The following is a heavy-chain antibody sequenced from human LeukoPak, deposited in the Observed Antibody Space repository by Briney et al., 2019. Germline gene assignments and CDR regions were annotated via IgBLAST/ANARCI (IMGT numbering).Heavy chain of an antibody. CDR2: IYPRDGST. CDR3: ARDRAATFDY. V-gene: IGHV1-46*01. J-gene: IGHJ4*02. CDR1: GYTFTSNY. Sequence: ASVKVSCKASGYTFTSNYIHWVRQAPGQGLEWMGMIYPRDGSTSYAQKFQGRVTMTRDTSTSTVYMELRSLRSEDTAVYYCARDRAATFDYWGQGTLVTVSS. D-gene: IGHD1-26*01.